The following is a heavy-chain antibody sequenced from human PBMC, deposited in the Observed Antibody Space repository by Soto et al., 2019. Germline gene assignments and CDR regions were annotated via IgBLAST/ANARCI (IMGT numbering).Heavy chain of an antibody. CDR1: GGSFSGYY. Sequence: SETLSLTCAVYGGSFSGYYWSWIRQPPGKGLEWIGEINHSGSTNYNPSLKSRVTISVDTSKNQFSLKLSSVTAADTAVYYCARGRPRLANWGSLHWYFDLWGRGTLVTVSS. CDR2: INHSGST. V-gene: IGHV4-34*01. CDR3: ARGRPRLANWGSLHWYFDL. J-gene: IGHJ2*01. D-gene: IGHD7-27*01.